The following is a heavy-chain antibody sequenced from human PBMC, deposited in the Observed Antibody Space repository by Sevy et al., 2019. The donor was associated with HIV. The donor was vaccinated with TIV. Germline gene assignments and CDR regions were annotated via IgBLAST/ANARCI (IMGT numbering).Heavy chain of an antibody. V-gene: IGHV3-49*04. CDR3: TRWKAAQSIFDY. CDR1: GFTFGDYC. D-gene: IGHD6-13*01. Sequence: GGSLRLSCTASGFTFGDYCMSWVRQAPGKGLEWVAFLKSDVYGGTVDHAAFVRGRLVISREHSKTIAYLQMNDLKTEDTGVYYCTRWKAAQSIFDYWGQGALVTVSS. J-gene: IGHJ4*02. CDR2: LKSDVYGGTV.